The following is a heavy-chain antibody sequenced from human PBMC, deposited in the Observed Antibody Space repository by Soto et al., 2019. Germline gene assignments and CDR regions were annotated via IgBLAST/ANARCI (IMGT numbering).Heavy chain of an antibody. V-gene: IGHV1-2*04. CDR2: INPNSGGT. CDR1: GYTFTGYY. CDR3: ARSRLTTIFDPPMDV. Sequence: GASVKVSCKASGYTFTGYYMHWVRQAPGQGLEWMGWINPNSGGTNYAQKFQGWVTMTRDTSISTAYMELSRLRSDDTAVYYCARSRLTTIFDPPMDVWGQGTTVTVSS. D-gene: IGHD3-3*01. J-gene: IGHJ6*02.